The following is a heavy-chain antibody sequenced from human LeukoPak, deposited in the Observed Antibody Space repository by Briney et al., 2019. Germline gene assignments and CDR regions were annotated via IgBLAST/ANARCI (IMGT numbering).Heavy chain of an antibody. D-gene: IGHD3-3*01. CDR3: ARDLDGPENY. CDR2: IFSGGGT. Sequence: GGSLRLSCAVSGVTVSSTDMSWVRQAPGKGLEWVSVIFSGGGTYYTGSVKGRFTISRDNSENTLYLQMNSLRAEDTAVYYCARDLDGPENYWGQGTLVTVSS. V-gene: IGHV3-53*01. J-gene: IGHJ4*02. CDR1: GVTVSSTD.